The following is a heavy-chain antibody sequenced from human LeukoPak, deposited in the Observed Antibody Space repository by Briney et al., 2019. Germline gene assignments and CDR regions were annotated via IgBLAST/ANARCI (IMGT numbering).Heavy chain of an antibody. D-gene: IGHD3-22*01. CDR3: ARNLHYYDSSGPNDAFDI. V-gene: IGHV1-18*01. J-gene: IGHJ3*02. Sequence: ASVKVSCKASGYTFTGYGISWVRQAPGQGLEWMGWISTYNTNTNYAQKFQGRVTMTTDTSTTTAYMELRSLRSDDTAVYYCARNLHYYDSSGPNDAFDIWGQGTMVTVSS. CDR1: GYTFTGYG. CDR2: ISTYNTNT.